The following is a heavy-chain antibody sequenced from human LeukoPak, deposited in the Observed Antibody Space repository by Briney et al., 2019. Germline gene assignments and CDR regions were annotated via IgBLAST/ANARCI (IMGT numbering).Heavy chain of an antibody. CDR1: GYTFTSYY. CDR2: INPSGGST. J-gene: IGHJ4*02. D-gene: IGHD2-21*01. Sequence: ASVKVSCKASGYTFTSYYMHWVRQAPGQGLEWMGIINPSGGSTSYAQKFQGRVTMTRDTSTSTGYMELSSLRSDDTAVYYCARVEFVRTYPDYWGQGTLVTVSS. CDR3: ARVEFVRTYPDY. V-gene: IGHV1-46*01.